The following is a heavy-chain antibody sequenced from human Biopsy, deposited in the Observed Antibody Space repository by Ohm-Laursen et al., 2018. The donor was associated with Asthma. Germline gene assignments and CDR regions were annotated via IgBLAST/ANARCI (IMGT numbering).Heavy chain of an antibody. CDR3: AKVRSDWVITESFDY. Sequence: SLRLSCAASGFKFDEYTMHWVRQAPGKGLEWVSGISWNSATIGYADSVEGRFTISRDNAKNSVFLHMDSLRPEDTAFYYCAKVRSDWVITESFDYWGQGVLVTVTS. J-gene: IGHJ4*02. D-gene: IGHD3-22*01. V-gene: IGHV3-9*01. CDR1: GFKFDEYT. CDR2: ISWNSATI.